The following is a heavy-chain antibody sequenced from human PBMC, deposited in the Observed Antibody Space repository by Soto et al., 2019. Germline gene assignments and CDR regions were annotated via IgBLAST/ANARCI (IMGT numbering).Heavy chain of an antibody. J-gene: IGHJ4*02. CDR3: ARDRGGLVREYYFDY. Sequence: PGGSLRLSCAASGFTFSSYGMHWVRQAPGKGLEWVAVIWYDGSNKYYADSVKGRFTISRDNSKNTLYLQMNSLRAEDTAVYYCARDRGGLVREYYFDYWGQGTLVTVSS. V-gene: IGHV3-33*01. CDR2: IWYDGSNK. D-gene: IGHD6-19*01. CDR1: GFTFSSYG.